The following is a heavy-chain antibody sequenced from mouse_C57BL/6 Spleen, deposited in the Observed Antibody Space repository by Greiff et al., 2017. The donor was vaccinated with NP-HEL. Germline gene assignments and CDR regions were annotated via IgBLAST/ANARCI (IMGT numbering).Heavy chain of an antibody. J-gene: IGHJ1*03. CDR1: GFNIKDYY. CDR2: IDPEDGDT. D-gene: IGHD1-1*01. Sequence: VQLQQSGAELVRPGASVKLSCTASGFNIKDYYMHWVKQRPEQGLEWIGRIDPEDGDTEYAPKFQGKATMTADTSSNTAYLQLSSLTSEDTAVYYCTRTTTVDWYFDVWGTGTTVTVSS. CDR3: TRTTTVDWYFDV. V-gene: IGHV14-1*01.